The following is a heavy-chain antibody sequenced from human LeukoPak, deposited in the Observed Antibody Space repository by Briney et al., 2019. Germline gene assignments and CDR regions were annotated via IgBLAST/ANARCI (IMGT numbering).Heavy chain of an antibody. CDR2: ISSSSSYI. CDR1: GFTFSSYN. V-gene: IGHV3-21*01. D-gene: IGHD5-18*01. J-gene: IGHJ6*02. Sequence: GGSLRLSCAASGFTFSSYNMNWVRQAPGKGLEWVSSISSSSSYIYYADSVKGRFTISRDNAKNSLYLQMNSLRAEDTAVYYCARGRFNYGWGMDVWGQGTTVIVSS. CDR3: ARGRFNYGWGMDV.